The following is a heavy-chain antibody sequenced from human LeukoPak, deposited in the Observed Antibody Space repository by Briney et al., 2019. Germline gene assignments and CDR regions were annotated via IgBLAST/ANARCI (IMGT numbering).Heavy chain of an antibody. Sequence: GGSLRLSCAASGFTFSSYAMSWGRQAPGKGLEWVSAISGSGGSTYYADSVKGRFTISRDNSKNTLYLQMNSLRAEDTAVYYCAKDPFDYDSSGYYYYFDYWGQGTLVTVSS. CDR1: GFTFSSYA. CDR2: ISGSGGST. J-gene: IGHJ4*02. D-gene: IGHD3-22*01. CDR3: AKDPFDYDSSGYYYYFDY. V-gene: IGHV3-23*01.